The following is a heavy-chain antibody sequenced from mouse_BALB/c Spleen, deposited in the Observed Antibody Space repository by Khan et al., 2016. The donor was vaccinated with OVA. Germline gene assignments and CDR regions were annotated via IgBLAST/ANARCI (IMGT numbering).Heavy chain of an antibody. J-gene: IGHJ1*01. CDR2: ISSDSSTI. Sequence: EVELVESGGGLVQPGGSRKLSCAASGFTFSSFGMHWVRQAPEKGLEWVAYISSDSSTIYYADTVKGRFTISRDNPKNTLFLQMTSLRSEDTAIYYCSTDGWCDWGAGTTVTVSS. D-gene: IGHD1-1*01. CDR1: GFTFSSFG. V-gene: IGHV5-17*02. CDR3: STDGWCD.